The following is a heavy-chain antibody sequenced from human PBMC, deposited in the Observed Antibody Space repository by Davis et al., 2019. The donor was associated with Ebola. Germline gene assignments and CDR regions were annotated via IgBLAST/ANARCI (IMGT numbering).Heavy chain of an antibody. CDR1: GFTFSSHA. J-gene: IGHJ5*02. CDR3: ARDPAKRGDDDFWSGENWFDP. D-gene: IGHD3-3*01. CDR2: ISGSGART. Sequence: PGGSLRLSCAASGFTFSSHAMSWVRQAPGKGLEWVSTISGSGARTYYADSVKGRFTISRDISKNKLYLEMDSLRGDDQAVYYCARDPAKRGDDDFWSGENWFDPWGRGTLVSVSS. V-gene: IGHV3-23*01.